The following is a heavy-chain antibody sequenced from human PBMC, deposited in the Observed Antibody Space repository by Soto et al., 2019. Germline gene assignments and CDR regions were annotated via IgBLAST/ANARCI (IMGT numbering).Heavy chain of an antibody. CDR3: ARDPLAGIAAAGLSEYFQY. Sequence: PWGSLRLSCAGSGFTFLNYAIHFFRHSPFKWLEWVVVISKAGESEYSDSVKGRFTISRDKSTLYLQLNRLTAEDSAVYYCARDPLAGIAAAGLSEYFQYWGQGTQVTVSS. V-gene: IGHV3-30*04. CDR1: GFTFLNYA. J-gene: IGHJ1*01. D-gene: IGHD6-13*01. CDR2: ISKAGESE.